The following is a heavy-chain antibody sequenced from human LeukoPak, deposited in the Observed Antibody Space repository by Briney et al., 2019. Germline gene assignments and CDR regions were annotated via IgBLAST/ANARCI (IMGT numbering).Heavy chain of an antibody. CDR1: GFTFSSYA. Sequence: EPGGSLRLSCAASGFTFSSYAMSWVRQAPGKGLEWVSAISGSGGSTYYADSVKGRFTISRDNSKNTLYLQMNSLRAEDTAVYYCAKPFDGGVNMGDYWGQGTLVTVSS. V-gene: IGHV3-23*01. D-gene: IGHD3-16*01. CDR2: ISGSGGST. CDR3: AKPFDGGVNMGDY. J-gene: IGHJ4*02.